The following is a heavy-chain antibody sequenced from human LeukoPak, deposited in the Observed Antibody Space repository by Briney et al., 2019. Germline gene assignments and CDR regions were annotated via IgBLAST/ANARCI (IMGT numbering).Heavy chain of an antibody. CDR2: IYYSGSA. V-gene: IGHV4-30-4*08. Sequence: SETLSLTCTVSGGSISGGDYYWRWIRQPPGTGLEWIGYIYYSGSAYYNPSLESRVAISVDTSKNQFSLKLSSVTAADTAVYYCARDLSSTSHIDYWGQGTLVTVSS. J-gene: IGHJ4*02. CDR1: GGSISGGDYY. CDR3: ARDLSSTSHIDY. D-gene: IGHD2-2*01.